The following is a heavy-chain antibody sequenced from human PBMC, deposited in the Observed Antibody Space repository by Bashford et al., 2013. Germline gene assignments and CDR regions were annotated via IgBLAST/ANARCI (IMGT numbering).Heavy chain of an antibody. Sequence: VRQAPGQGLEWMGWINPNPNSGATKSSQKFQGRVTMTRDTSISTAYMELSSLRSDDTAVYYCARDGPVVGVWNAFDVWGQGTVVTVSS. V-gene: IGHV1-2*02. CDR2: INPNPNSGAT. D-gene: IGHD1-26*01. J-gene: IGHJ3*01. CDR3: ARDGPVVGVWNAFDV.